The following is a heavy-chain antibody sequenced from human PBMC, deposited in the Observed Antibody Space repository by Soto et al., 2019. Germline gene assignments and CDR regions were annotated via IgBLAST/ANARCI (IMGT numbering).Heavy chain of an antibody. V-gene: IGHV3-64*02. CDR2: ISSNGGST. CDR1: GFTFSSYA. CDR3: ARGKLGGQFDY. J-gene: IGHJ4*02. Sequence: EVQLVESGEGLVQPGGSLRLSCAASGFTFSSYAMHWVRQAPGKGLEYVSAISSNGGSTYYADSVKGRFTISRDNSKNTLYLQMGSLRAEDMAVYYCARGKLGGQFDYWGQGTLVTVSS. D-gene: IGHD6-13*01.